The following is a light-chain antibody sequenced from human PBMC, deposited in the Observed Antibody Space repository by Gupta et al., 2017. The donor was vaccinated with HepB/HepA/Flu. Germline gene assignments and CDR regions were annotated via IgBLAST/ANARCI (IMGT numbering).Light chain of an antibody. V-gene: IGLV3-21*04. CDR1: NIGSKS. CDR3: QVWDKSSDHYV. CDR2: YDS. J-gene: IGLJ1*01. Sequence: SYVLTQPPSVSVAPGKTARITCGGNNIGSKSVHWYQQKPGQAPVLVIYYDSDRPSGIPERFSGSNSGNTATLTSSRVEAGDEADYYCQVWDKSSDHYVFGTGTKVTVL.